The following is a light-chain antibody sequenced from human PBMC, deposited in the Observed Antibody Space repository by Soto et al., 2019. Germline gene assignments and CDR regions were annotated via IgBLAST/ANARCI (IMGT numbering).Light chain of an antibody. CDR2: KAS. Sequence: DIQLTQSPSTLSASVGDRVTITCRASQIISSWLAWYQQKPGKAPKLLIYKASSLESGVPSRFSGSGSGTEFTLTISSLQPDDFATYYCQQYNSYSPVTFGGGTKVEIK. V-gene: IGKV1-5*03. CDR1: QIISSW. CDR3: QQYNSYSPVT. J-gene: IGKJ4*01.